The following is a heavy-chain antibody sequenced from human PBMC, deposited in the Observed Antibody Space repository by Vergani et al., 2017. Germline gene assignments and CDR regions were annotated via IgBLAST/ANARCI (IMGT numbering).Heavy chain of an antibody. J-gene: IGHJ4*02. CDR1: GFTFSSYA. CDR2: ISGSGGST. D-gene: IGHD6-19*01. CDR3: AKDSGYISGWYVFDY. V-gene: IGHV3-23*04. Sequence: VKLVESGGGLVKPGGSLRLSCAASGFTFSSYAMSWVRQAPGKGLEWVSAISGSGGSTYYADSVKGRFTISRDNSKNTLYLQMNSLRAEDTAVYYCAKDSGYISGWYVFDYWSEGTLVTVSS.